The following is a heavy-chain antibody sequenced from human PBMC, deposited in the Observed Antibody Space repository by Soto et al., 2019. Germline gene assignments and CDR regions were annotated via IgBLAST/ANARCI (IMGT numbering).Heavy chain of an antibody. CDR2: MNPNSGNT. CDR3: ARGREPPDIVVVPAAMSNSREDAYYYYMDV. J-gene: IGHJ6*03. CDR1: GYTFTSYD. D-gene: IGHD2-2*01. V-gene: IGHV1-8*01. Sequence: ASVKVSCKASGYTFTSYDINWVRQATGQGLEWMGWMNPNSGNTGYAQKFQGRVTMTRNTSISTAYMELSSLRSEDTAVYYCARGREPPDIVVVPAAMSNSREDAYYYYMDVWGKGTTVTVSS.